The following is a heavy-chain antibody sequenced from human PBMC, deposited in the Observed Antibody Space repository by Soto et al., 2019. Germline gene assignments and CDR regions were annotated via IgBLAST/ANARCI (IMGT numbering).Heavy chain of an antibody. CDR3: PRPTAVANTLRSRYFFDY. V-gene: IGHV4-61*01. D-gene: IGHD5-12*01. J-gene: IGHJ4*02. CDR1: GGSVSNKTYY. Sequence: SETLSLTCSVSGGSVSNKTYYWSWIRQPPGKRLEWIGYVYYSGTTNYKPSLRSRVTISVDLSKNQFSLRLSSVTTADTAFYYCPRPTAVANTLRSRYFFDYWGQGTLVTVSS. CDR2: VYYSGTT.